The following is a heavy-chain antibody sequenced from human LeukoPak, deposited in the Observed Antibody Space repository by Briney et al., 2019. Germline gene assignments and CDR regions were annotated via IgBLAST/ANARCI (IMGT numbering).Heavy chain of an antibody. J-gene: IGHJ5*02. CDR2: MNPNSGNT. Sequence: GASVKVSCKASGYTFTSYDINWVRQATGQGLEWMGWMNPNSGNTGYAQKFQGRVTMTRNTSISTAYMELSSLRSEDTTVYYCARPLTPFYSGYDSVLLSWGQGTLVTVSS. CDR3: ARPLTPFYSGYDSVLLS. V-gene: IGHV1-8*01. D-gene: IGHD5-12*01. CDR1: GYTFTSYD.